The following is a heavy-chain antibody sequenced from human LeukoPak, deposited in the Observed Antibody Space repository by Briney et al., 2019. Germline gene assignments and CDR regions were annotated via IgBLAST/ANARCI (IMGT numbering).Heavy chain of an antibody. Sequence: GGSLRLSCAASGFTFSSYAMHWVRQAPGKGLEWVAVISYDGSNKYYADSVKGRFTISRDNSKNTLYLQMNSLRAEDTAVCYCARDPKFVVLRYFEFPDYWGQGTLVTVSS. D-gene: IGHD3-9*01. J-gene: IGHJ4*02. CDR2: ISYDGSNK. V-gene: IGHV3-30*04. CDR3: ARDPKFVVLRYFEFPDY. CDR1: GFTFSSYA.